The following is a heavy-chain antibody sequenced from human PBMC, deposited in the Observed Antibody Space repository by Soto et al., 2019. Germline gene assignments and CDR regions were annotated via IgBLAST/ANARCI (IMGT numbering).Heavy chain of an antibody. V-gene: IGHV4-61*01. CDR2: IYFTGST. J-gene: IGHJ5*02. CDR1: GGAVSSGTYY. CDR3: TRDASRDSSARGWFDP. D-gene: IGHD6-13*01. Sequence: SETLSLTCTVSGGAVSSGTYYWSWIRQPPGKGLEWIGHIYFTGSTNYNPSLKSRVTMSLDTSRNQFSLKLSSVTAADTAVYYCTRDASRDSSARGWFDPWGPGTLVTVSS.